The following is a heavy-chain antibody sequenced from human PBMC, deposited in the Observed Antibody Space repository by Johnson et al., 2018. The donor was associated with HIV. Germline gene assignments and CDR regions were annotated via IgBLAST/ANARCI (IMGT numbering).Heavy chain of an antibody. CDR3: ARGGIIHEAFDI. D-gene: IGHD1-1*01. J-gene: IGHJ3*02. V-gene: IGHV3-30*04. CDR1: GFTFSSYT. CDR2: ISYDGSNK. Sequence: QVQLVESGGGVVQPGRSLRLSCVDSGFTFSSYTMHWVRQAPGKGLEWVAVISYDGSNKYFADSVKGRFTISRDNSKNTLYLQMSSLRAEDTAVYYCARGGIIHEAFDIWGQGTMVTVSS.